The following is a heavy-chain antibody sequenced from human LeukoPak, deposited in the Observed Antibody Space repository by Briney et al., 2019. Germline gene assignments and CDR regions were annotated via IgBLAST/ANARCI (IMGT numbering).Heavy chain of an antibody. Sequence: GGSLRLSCAVSGCTFSSYAMRWVRQAPGKGLEWVSAISGSGGSTYYADSVKGRFTIFRDNSKNTLYLQMNSLRAEDTAVYYCARVNGGYYFDYWGLGTLVTVSS. V-gene: IGHV3-23*01. J-gene: IGHJ4*02. CDR1: GCTFSSYA. CDR2: ISGSGGST. CDR3: ARVNGGYYFDY.